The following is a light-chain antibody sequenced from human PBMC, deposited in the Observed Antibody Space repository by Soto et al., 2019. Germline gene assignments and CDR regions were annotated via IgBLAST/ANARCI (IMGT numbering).Light chain of an antibody. CDR3: MQSWQIPRT. J-gene: IGKJ4*01. CDR2: LGS. CDR1: QSLLYSNGYIY. Sequence: DVVLTQSPLSLPVTPGEPASISCRSSQSLLYSNGYIYLDWYVQKPGQSPQLLIFLGSNRASGVPDRFSGSVSGTDFTLSISRVEAYDVGVYYCMQSWQIPRTFGGGNTVAIK. V-gene: IGKV2-28*01.